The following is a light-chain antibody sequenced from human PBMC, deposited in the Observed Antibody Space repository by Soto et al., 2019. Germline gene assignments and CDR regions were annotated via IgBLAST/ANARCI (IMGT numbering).Light chain of an antibody. CDR1: QSVGSK. Sequence: EVVMTQSPATLSVSPGERATLSCRASQSVGSKFAWYQQKPGQAPRLLIFDAFTRATGIPARFSGSGSGTEFTLFISSLQSEDFAVYYCQQYNNSPPLTFGGGTKVEI. V-gene: IGKV3-15*01. J-gene: IGKJ4*01. CDR3: QQYNNSPPLT. CDR2: DAF.